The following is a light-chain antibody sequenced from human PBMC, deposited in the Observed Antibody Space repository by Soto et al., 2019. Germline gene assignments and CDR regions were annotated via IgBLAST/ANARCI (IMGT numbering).Light chain of an antibody. CDR2: DVN. CDR3: SSYAGNNIVV. Sequence: QSALTQPPSASGSPGQSVTISCTGTSSDVGGYNYVSWYQQHPGKAPKLVISDVNKRPSGVPDRFSGSKSGNTASLTVSGLQAEDEADYYCSSYAGNNIVVFGGGTKLTVL. CDR1: SSDVGGYNY. V-gene: IGLV2-8*01. J-gene: IGLJ2*01.